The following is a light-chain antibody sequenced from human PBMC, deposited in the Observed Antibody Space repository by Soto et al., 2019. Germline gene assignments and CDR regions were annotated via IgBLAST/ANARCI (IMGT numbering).Light chain of an antibody. CDR1: SSDVGGYNY. CDR3: TSFTSSSTWV. CDR2: EVS. V-gene: IGLV2-14*03. Sequence: QSVLTQPASVSGSPGQSITISCTGTSSDVGGYNYVSWFQQHPGKAPKLKIYEVSNRPSGVSNRFSGSKSDYTASLTISELQAEDEADYYCTSFTSSSTWVFGGGTKVTVL. J-gene: IGLJ3*02.